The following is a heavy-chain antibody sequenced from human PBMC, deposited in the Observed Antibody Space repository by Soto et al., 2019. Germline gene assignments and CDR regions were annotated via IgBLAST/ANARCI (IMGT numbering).Heavy chain of an antibody. D-gene: IGHD3-16*02. V-gene: IGHV3-13*05. Sequence: GGPLRLSVAAPGFTFSSYDLHWVPKSTGKGLEWVSAIGTADDPYYPGSVKGRFTMSSEDAKNSLYLQMNSLRAGDTAVYYCARSSRCYYYYCMDVWGQGTMVTVSS. CDR3: ARSSRCYYYYCMDV. CDR1: GFTFSSYD. CDR2: IGTADDP. J-gene: IGHJ6*02.